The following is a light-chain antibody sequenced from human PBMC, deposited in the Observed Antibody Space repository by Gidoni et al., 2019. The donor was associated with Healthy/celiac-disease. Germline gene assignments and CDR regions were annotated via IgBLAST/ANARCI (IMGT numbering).Light chain of an antibody. Sequence: DIPMTQSPSSLSASVGDRVTITCQASQDISNYLNWYQQKPGKAPKLLIYDASNLETGVPSRFSGSRSGTDFSFTISSLQPEDIAKYYCQQYDSPPYTFGPGTKLEIK. CDR1: QDISNY. CDR3: QQYDSPPYT. V-gene: IGKV1-33*01. J-gene: IGKJ2*01. CDR2: DAS.